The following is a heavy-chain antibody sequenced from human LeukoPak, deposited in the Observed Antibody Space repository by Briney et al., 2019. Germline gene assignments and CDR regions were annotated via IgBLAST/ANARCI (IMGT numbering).Heavy chain of an antibody. CDR3: VKGCSYTVCYTSEI. CDR2: ISGSGDST. D-gene: IGHD5/OR15-5a*01. V-gene: IGHV3-23*01. CDR1: RFSINNYA. Sequence: GGSLRLSCAASRFSINNYARSWVRQAPGKGLEWVSTISGSGDSTHYADSVEGPFTNSRDNSKNTLYMQMNSLRGEDTAVYYCVKGCSYTVCYTSEIWGQETLVTVSS. J-gene: IGHJ4*02.